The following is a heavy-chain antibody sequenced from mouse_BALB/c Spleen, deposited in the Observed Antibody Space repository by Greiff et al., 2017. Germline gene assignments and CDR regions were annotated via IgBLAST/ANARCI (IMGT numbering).Heavy chain of an antibody. Sequence: VQLQQSGTVLARPGASVKMSCKASGYSFNSYWMHWVKQRPGQGLEWIGAIYPGNSDTSYNQKFKGKAKLTAVTSASTAYMELSSLTNEDSAVYYCTRWRNDGYYEGYAMDYWGQGTSVTVSS. J-gene: IGHJ4*01. CDR2: IYPGNSDT. CDR1: GYSFNSYW. V-gene: IGHV1-5*01. CDR3: TRWRNDGYYEGYAMDY. D-gene: IGHD2-3*01.